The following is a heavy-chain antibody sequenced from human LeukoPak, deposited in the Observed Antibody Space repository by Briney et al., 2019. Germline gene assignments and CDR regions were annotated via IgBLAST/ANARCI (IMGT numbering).Heavy chain of an antibody. Sequence: SETLSLTCTVSGGSISSYYWSWIRQPPGKGLEWIGEINHSGSTNYNPSLKSRVTISVDTSKNQFSLKLSSVTAADTAVYYCARAPLGIAVAGTGVIFDYWGQGTLVTVSS. V-gene: IGHV4-34*01. CDR2: INHSGST. CDR3: ARAPLGIAVAGTGVIFDY. CDR1: GGSISSYY. J-gene: IGHJ4*02. D-gene: IGHD6-19*01.